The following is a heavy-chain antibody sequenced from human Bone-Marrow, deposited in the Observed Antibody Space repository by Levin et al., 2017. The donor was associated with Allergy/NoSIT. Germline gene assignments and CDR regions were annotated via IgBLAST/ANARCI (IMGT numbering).Heavy chain of an antibody. CDR2: IYYNGNT. Sequence: SETLSLTCTVSGGSISSYYWTWIRQPPGMGLEWIGNIYYNGNTNYNPSLKSRVPMSLDTSKNHFSLRLSSVTAADTAVYYCARDSLSGVVVAAKYYYGLDVWGHGTTVIVSS. CDR1: GGSISSYY. CDR3: ARDSLSGVVVAAKYYYGLDV. D-gene: IGHD2-15*01. J-gene: IGHJ6*02. V-gene: IGHV4-59*01.